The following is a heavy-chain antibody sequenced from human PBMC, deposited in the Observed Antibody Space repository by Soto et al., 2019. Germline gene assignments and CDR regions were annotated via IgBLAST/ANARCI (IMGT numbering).Heavy chain of an antibody. V-gene: IGHV4-31*03. D-gene: IGHD2-2*01. CDR3: ARSKYAHEEYDY. CDR1: GGSISSGGYY. CDR2: IYYSGST. J-gene: IGHJ4*02. Sequence: LSLTCTVSGGSISSGGYYWSWIRQHPGKGLEWIGYIYYSGSTYYNPSLKSRVTISVDTSKNQFSLKLSSVTAADTAVYYCARSKYAHEEYDYWGQGTLVTVSS.